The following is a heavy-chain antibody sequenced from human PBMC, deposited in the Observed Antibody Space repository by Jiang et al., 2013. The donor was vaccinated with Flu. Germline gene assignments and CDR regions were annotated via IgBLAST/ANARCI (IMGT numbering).Heavy chain of an antibody. Sequence: GPGLVKPSETLSLTCTVSGGSISSYYWSWIRQPPGKGLEWIGYIYYSGSTNYNPSLKSRVTISVDTSKNQFXLKLSSVTAADTAVYYCARSGGYSYGSYLTSLDYWGQGTLVTVSS. CDR1: GGSISSYY. V-gene: IGHV4-59*01. CDR2: IYYSGST. CDR3: ARSGGYSYGSYLTSLDY. D-gene: IGHD5-18*01. J-gene: IGHJ4*02.